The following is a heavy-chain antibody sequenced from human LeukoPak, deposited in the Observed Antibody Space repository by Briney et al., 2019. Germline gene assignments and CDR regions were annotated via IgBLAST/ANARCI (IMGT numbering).Heavy chain of an antibody. CDR1: GFTFTNAW. J-gene: IGHJ4*02. Sequence: GGTLRLSCAASGFTFTNAWMNWVRQAPGKGLEWVGRIKSNSDGGTTDYAAPVKGRFTISRDDSKHTVYLQMDSLKIEDTAVYYCSTLLHWGQGALVTVSS. CDR2: IKSNSDGGTT. CDR3: STLLH. V-gene: IGHV3-15*07.